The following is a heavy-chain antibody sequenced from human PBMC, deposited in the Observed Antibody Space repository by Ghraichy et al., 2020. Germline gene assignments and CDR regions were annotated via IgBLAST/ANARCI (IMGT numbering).Heavy chain of an antibody. CDR1: GGSISSSSYY. V-gene: IGHV4-39*01. J-gene: IGHJ3*02. CDR2: IYYSGST. Sequence: SETLSLTCTVSGGSISSSSYYWGWIRQPPGKGLEWIGSIYYSGSTYYNPSLKSRVTISVDTSKNQFSLKLSSVTAADTAVYYCARRGRDGYNRAFDIWGQGTMVTVSS. D-gene: IGHD5-24*01. CDR3: ARRGRDGYNRAFDI.